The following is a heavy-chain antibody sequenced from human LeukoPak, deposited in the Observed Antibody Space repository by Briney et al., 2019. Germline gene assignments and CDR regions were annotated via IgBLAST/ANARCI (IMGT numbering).Heavy chain of an antibody. CDR2: ISSSSTYI. CDR3: ARDLGSGIYGTFDY. V-gene: IGHV3-21*01. Sequence: GGSLRLSCAASGFSFSHYAMNWVRQAPGKGLEWVSAISSSSTYIQYADSVKGRFTISRDNAKNSLYLQMNSLRVEDTAVYYCARDLGSGIYGTFDYWGQGTLVTVSS. D-gene: IGHD3-10*01. CDR1: GFSFSHYA. J-gene: IGHJ4*02.